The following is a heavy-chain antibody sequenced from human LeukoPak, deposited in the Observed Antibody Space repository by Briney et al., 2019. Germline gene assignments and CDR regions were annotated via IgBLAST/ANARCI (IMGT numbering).Heavy chain of an antibody. V-gene: IGHV1-18*01. D-gene: IGHD5-12*01. J-gene: IGHJ4*02. Sequence: ASVKVSCKASGYTFTSYDINWVRQAPGQGLEWMGWISGGYINDTNYAQKVQDRVTMTTDASTRTTYMELRNLRSDDTAVYYCARWLSHKGDYWGQGTLVTVSS. CDR3: ARWLSHKGDY. CDR2: ISGGYINDT. CDR1: GYTFTSYD.